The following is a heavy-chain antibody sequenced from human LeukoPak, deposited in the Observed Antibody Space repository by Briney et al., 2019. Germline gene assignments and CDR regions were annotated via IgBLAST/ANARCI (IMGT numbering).Heavy chain of an antibody. V-gene: IGHV3-74*01. J-gene: IGHJ4*02. CDR1: GLRFSNYS. CDR3: ASAYTYVRLGDH. D-gene: IGHD3-16*01. Sequence: GGSLRLSCAASGLRFSNYSMHWVRHAPGKGLVWVARTNLHGTTVDYADSVKGRFTISRDNAKNTLFLQMNSLRAEDTAVYYCASAYTYVRLGDHWGQGTLVTVSS. CDR2: TNLHGTTV.